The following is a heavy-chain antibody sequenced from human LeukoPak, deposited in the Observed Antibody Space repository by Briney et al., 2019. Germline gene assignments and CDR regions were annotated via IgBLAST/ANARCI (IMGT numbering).Heavy chain of an antibody. D-gene: IGHD2-21*01. V-gene: IGHV3-48*03. J-gene: IGHJ4*02. Sequence: GVSLRLSCAASGFTFSSYEMNWVRQAPGKGREGVSYISGSGRTIDYADSVKGRFTISRDNTKNSVYLQMNSLRAEDTAIYFCVRDAVMSPEVLLTAWDYFDCWGQGTLVTVSS. CDR3: VRDAVMSPEVLLTAWDYFDC. CDR2: ISGSGRTI. CDR1: GFTFSSYE.